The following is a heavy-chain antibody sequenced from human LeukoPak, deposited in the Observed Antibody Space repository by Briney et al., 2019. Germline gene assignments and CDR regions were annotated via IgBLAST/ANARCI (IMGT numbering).Heavy chain of an antibody. CDR3: ARAPSEIGGYYPEYFRH. V-gene: IGHV3-74*01. J-gene: IGHJ1*01. Sequence: GGSLRLSCAASGFSFSSYWMHWVRQAPGKRLVWVSRIKSDGKTNYADSVKGRFTISRDNAKNTVSPQMNSLRAEDTGVYYCARAPSEIGGYYPEYFRHWGQGTLVTVSS. CDR1: GFSFSSYW. D-gene: IGHD3-22*01. CDR2: IKSDGKT.